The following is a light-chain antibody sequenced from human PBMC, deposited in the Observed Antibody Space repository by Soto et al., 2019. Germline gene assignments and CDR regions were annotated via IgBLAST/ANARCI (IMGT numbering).Light chain of an antibody. J-gene: IGLJ3*02. CDR3: AAWDDNLFWV. CDR1: SSNIGSNT. V-gene: IGLV1-44*01. CDR2: LDN. Sequence: QAVVTQPPSASGTPGQRVTISCSGSSSNIGSNTVSWYQHLPGTAPKLLIYLDNHRPSGVPDRFSGSKSGTSASLAISGLQSEDEADYYCAAWDDNLFWVFGGGTKLTVL.